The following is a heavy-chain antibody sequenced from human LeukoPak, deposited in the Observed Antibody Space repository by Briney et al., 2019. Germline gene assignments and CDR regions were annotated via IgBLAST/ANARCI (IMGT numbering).Heavy chain of an antibody. D-gene: IGHD1-1*01. CDR3: ARGWNYYYYYMDA. CDR1: GGSISSSSYY. Sequence: PSETLSLTCTVSGGSISSSSYYWGWIRQPPGKGLEWVGEINHSGSTNYNPSLKSRVTISVDTSKNQFPLKLSSVTAADTAVYYCARGWNYYYYYMDAWGKGTTVTVSS. J-gene: IGHJ6*03. V-gene: IGHV4-39*06. CDR2: INHSGST.